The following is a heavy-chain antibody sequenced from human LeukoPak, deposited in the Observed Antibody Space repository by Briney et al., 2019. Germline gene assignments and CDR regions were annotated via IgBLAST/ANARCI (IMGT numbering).Heavy chain of an antibody. CDR1: GYTFTGYY. V-gene: IGHV1-2*02. CDR3: ARDFGSDNLRTFDI. Sequence: ASVKVSCKASGYTFTGYYMHWVRQAPGQGLEWMGWINPNSGGTNYAQKFQGRVTMTRDMSISTAYMELSRLRSDDTAVYYCARDFGSDNLRTFDIWGQGTMVTVSS. D-gene: IGHD3-10*01. CDR2: INPNSGGT. J-gene: IGHJ3*02.